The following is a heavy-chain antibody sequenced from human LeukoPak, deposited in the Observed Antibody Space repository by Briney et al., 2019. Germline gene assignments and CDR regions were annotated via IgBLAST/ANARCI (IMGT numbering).Heavy chain of an antibody. D-gene: IGHD1-26*01. V-gene: IGHV4-61*02. Sequence: PSETLSLTCTVSGGSISSGPYYWSWIRQPAGKGLEWIGRIYSSGRTNYNPSLKSRVTISVDTSKKQFSLKLSSVTAADTAFYYCARYIVSYPHDAFDIWGQGTMVTVSS. CDR2: IYSSGRT. CDR3: ARYIVSYPHDAFDI. CDR1: GGSISSGPYY. J-gene: IGHJ3*02.